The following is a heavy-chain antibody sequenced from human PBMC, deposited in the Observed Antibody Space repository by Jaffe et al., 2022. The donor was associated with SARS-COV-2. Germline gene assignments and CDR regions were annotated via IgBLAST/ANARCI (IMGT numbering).Heavy chain of an antibody. Sequence: QVQLVESGGGVVQPGRSLRLSCAASGFTFSNYAMHWVRQAPGRGLEWLALMSYDGNKKYYRDSVKGRFTISRDNSKNTLYLQMNSLRVEDTAVYYCARDSGLRGLDQWGQGALVTVSS. CDR3: ARDSGLRGLDQ. CDR2: MSYDGNKK. D-gene: IGHD3-10*01. CDR1: GFTFSNYA. V-gene: IGHV3-30-3*01. J-gene: IGHJ4*02.